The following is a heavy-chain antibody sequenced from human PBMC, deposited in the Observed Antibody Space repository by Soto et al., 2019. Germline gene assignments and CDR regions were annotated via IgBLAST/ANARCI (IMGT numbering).Heavy chain of an antibody. V-gene: IGHV4-38-2*01. CDR3: ASPKIAFYNWFDP. J-gene: IGHJ5*02. CDR2: IYYSGST. D-gene: IGHD3-3*02. Sequence: GSLRLSCAASGFTYSAYTMHWVRQAPGKGLEWIGSIYYSGSTYYNPSLKSRVTISVDTSKNQFSLKLSSVTAADTAVYYCASPKIAFYNWFDPWGQGTLVT. CDR1: GFTYSAYT.